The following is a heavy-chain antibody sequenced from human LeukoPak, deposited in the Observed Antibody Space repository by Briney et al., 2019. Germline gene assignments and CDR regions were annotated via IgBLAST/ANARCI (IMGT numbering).Heavy chain of an antibody. V-gene: IGHV4-4*02. D-gene: IGHD4-17*01. J-gene: IGHJ4*02. CDR1: GGSITNSNW. CDR2: IYHSGNT. CDR3: ARNGDSSSVVD. Sequence: SETLSLTCAVSGGSITNSNWWSWVRQPPGKGLEWIGEIYHSGNTVYNPPLKSRVTVSVDNSKNQFSLRLTSVTAADTAVYYCARNGDSSSVVDWGQGTLVTVSS.